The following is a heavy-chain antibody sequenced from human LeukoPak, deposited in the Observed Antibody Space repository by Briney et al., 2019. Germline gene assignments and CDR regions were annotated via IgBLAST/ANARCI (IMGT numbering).Heavy chain of an antibody. D-gene: IGHD3-22*01. J-gene: IGHJ3*02. Sequence: SETLSLTCTVSGGSISSSSFYWGWIRQPPGKGLEWIGSIHYSGSTYYNPSLKSRVTLSVDTSKNQFSLKLSSVTAADTAVYYCARSLPAYYYDSSGSGAFDIWGQGTMVTVSS. CDR3: ARSLPAYYYDSSGSGAFDI. CDR1: GGSISSSSFY. V-gene: IGHV4-39*01. CDR2: IHYSGST.